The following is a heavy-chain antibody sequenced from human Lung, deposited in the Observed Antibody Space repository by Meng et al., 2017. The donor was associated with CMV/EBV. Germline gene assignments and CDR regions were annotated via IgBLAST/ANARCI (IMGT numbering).Heavy chain of an antibody. CDR2: IYGDDEK. V-gene: IGHV2-5*02. CDR1: GFSLSTSGVG. CDR3: ARAAARPSDWFDP. D-gene: IGHD6-6*01. J-gene: IGHJ5*02. Sequence: QIPLKESGPTLWKPPQTLTLTCTFSGFSLSTSGVGVGWIRQPPGKALECLAIIYGDDEKRYSPSLESRLTVTKDTSKNQVVLTMTNMVPVDTATYYCARAAARPSDWFDPWGQGTLVTVSS.